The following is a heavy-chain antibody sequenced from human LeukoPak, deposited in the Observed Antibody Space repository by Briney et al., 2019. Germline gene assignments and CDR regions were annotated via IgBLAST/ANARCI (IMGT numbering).Heavy chain of an antibody. J-gene: IGHJ4*02. CDR3: AKETSMVRGVINY. Sequence: GGSLRLSCAASGFTFSSYSMNWVRQAPGKGLEWVSAISGSGGSTYYADSVKGRFTISRDNSKNTLYLQMNSLRAEDTAVYYCAKETSMVRGVINYWGQGTLVTVSP. CDR2: ISGSGGST. D-gene: IGHD3-10*01. V-gene: IGHV3-23*01. CDR1: GFTFSSYS.